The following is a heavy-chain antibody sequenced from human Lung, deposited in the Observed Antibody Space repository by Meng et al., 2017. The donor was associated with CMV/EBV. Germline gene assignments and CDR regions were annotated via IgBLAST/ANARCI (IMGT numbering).Heavy chain of an antibody. J-gene: IGHJ4*02. V-gene: IGHV3-48*03. CDR3: ARIVRTAAFGY. Sequence: GGSLRLXCAASGFTFSSYDLNWVRQAPGKGLEWVSYISKSGVAIYYGDSVRGRFTISRDNAKNSLYLQMNSLRAEDTAVYYCARIVRTAAFGYWGQGTLVTVSS. D-gene: IGHD6-13*01. CDR1: GFTFSSYD. CDR2: ISKSGVAI.